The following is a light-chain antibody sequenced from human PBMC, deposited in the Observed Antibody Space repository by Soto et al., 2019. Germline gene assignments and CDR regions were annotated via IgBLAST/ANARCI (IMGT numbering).Light chain of an antibody. Sequence: DIQMTQSPTSLSASVRDRVTITCRASQGIRNYVAWYQQIPGKAPKLLIYAASTLQSGVPSRFSGSGSGKDFTLTINGLQPEDVATYSCQKYSSVPVFGPGTKVEIK. J-gene: IGKJ3*01. CDR1: QGIRNY. CDR3: QKYSSVPV. V-gene: IGKV1-27*01. CDR2: AAS.